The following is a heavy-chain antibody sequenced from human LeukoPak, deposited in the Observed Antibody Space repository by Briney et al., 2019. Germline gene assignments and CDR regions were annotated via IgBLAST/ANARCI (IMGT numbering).Heavy chain of an antibody. V-gene: IGHV3-20*04. Sequence: GGSLRLSCAASGFTFDDYGMRWVRQAPGKGLEWVPGISWNGGSTGYADSVKGRFTISRDNAKNSLYLQMNSLRAEDTAVYYCARLGAYCGGDCYSAAEYFQHWGQGTLVTVSS. CDR1: GFTFDDYG. CDR3: ARLGAYCGGDCYSAAEYFQH. D-gene: IGHD2-21*02. J-gene: IGHJ1*01. CDR2: ISWNGGST.